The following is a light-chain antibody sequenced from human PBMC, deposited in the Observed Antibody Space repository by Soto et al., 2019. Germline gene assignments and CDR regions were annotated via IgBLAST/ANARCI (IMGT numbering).Light chain of an antibody. J-gene: IGLJ1*01. Sequence: QSVLTQPPSVSRAPGQRVTISCTGSSSNIGAGYDVHWYQQLPGTAPKLLIYGNNNRPSGVPDRFSGSKSGTSASLAITGLQAEDEADYYCQSYDSSLNNYVFGTGTKLTVL. CDR3: QSYDSSLNNYV. CDR1: SSNIGAGYD. CDR2: GNN. V-gene: IGLV1-40*01.